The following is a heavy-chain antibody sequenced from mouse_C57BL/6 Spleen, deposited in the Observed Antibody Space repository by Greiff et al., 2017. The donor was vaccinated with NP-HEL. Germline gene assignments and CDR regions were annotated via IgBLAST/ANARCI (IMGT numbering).Heavy chain of an antibody. D-gene: IGHD2-1*01. CDR3: ARSLYGNYERGAMGY. CDR2: IYPGGGYT. CDR1: GYTFTNYW. Sequence: QVQLQQSGAELVRPGTSVKMSCKASGYTFTNYWIGWAKQRPGHGLEWIGDIYPGGGYTNYNEKFKGKATLTADKSSSTAYMQFSSLTSEDSAIYYCARSLYGNYERGAMGYWGQGTSVTVSS. V-gene: IGHV1-63*01. J-gene: IGHJ4*01.